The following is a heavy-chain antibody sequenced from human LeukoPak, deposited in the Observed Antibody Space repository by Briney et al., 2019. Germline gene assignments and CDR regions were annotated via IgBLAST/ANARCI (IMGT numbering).Heavy chain of an antibody. J-gene: IGHJ6*02. V-gene: IGHV1-18*01. Sequence: ASVKVSCKASGGTFSSYAISWVRQAPGQGLEWMGWISAYNGNTNYAQKLQGRVTMTTDTSTSTAYMELRSLRSDDTAVYYCARVGDVLRFLEWLPPYYYGMDVWGQGTTVTVSS. CDR3: ARVGDVLRFLEWLPPYYYGMDV. CDR2: ISAYNGNT. CDR1: GGTFSSYA. D-gene: IGHD3-3*01.